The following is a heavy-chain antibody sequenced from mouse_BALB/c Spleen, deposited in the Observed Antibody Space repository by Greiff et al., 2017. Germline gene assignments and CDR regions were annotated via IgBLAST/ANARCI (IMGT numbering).Heavy chain of an antibody. Sequence: EVQLQQSGPGLVKPSQSLSLTCTVTGYSITSDYAWNWIRQFPGNKLEWMGYISYSGSTSYNPSLKSRISITRDTSKNQFFLQLNSVTTEDTATYYCARSRGNGFAYWGQGTLVTVSA. CDR2: ISYSGST. CDR3: ARSRGNGFAY. CDR1: GYSITSDYA. V-gene: IGHV3-2*02. J-gene: IGHJ3*01. D-gene: IGHD1-1*02.